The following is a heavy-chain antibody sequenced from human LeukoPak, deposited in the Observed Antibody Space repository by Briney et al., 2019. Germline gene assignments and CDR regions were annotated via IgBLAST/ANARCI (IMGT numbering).Heavy chain of an antibody. CDR3: ARDYYYDSSGFLEGFDY. Sequence: GRSLRLSCAASGFTFSSYAMHWVRQAPGKGLECVAVISYDGSNKYYADSVKGRFTISRDNSKNTLYLQMNSLRAEDTAVYYCARDYYYDSSGFLEGFDYWGQGTLVTVSS. D-gene: IGHD3-22*01. J-gene: IGHJ4*02. CDR2: ISYDGSNK. V-gene: IGHV3-30*04. CDR1: GFTFSSYA.